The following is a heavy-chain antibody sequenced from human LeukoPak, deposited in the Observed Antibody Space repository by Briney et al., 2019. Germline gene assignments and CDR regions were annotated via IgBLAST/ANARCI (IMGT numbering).Heavy chain of an antibody. Sequence: PGGSLRLSCAASGFTFSSYAMSWVRQAPGKGLEWVSAISGSGGSTYYADSVKGRFTISRDNSKNTLYLQMNSLRAEDTAVYYCARSRIAARTFDYWGQGTLVTVSS. D-gene: IGHD6-6*01. CDR1: GFTFSSYA. J-gene: IGHJ4*02. CDR3: ARSRIAARTFDY. V-gene: IGHV3-23*01. CDR2: ISGSGGST.